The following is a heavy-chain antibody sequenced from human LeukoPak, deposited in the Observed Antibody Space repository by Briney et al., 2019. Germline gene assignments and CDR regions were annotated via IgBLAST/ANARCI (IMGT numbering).Heavy chain of an antibody. J-gene: IGHJ4*02. D-gene: IGHD6-13*01. CDR1: GYTLTELS. V-gene: IGHV1-24*01. CDR3: ATGGIAAADFDY. CDR2: FDPEDGET. Sequence: ASVKVSCKVSGYTLTELSMHWVRQAPGKGLEWMGGFDPEDGETIYAQKFQGRVTMTEDTSTDTAYMELSSLRSEDTAVYYCATGGIAAADFDYWGQGTLVTVSS.